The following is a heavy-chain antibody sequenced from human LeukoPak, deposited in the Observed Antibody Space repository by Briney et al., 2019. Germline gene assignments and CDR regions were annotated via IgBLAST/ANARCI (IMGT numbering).Heavy chain of an antibody. CDR1: GGSISSYY. CDR2: IYTSGST. D-gene: IGHD5-18*01. J-gene: IGHJ6*03. CDR3: ARVGYSYSINDWSRTGLEAYTTKYYYYMDV. Sequence: SETLSLTCTVSGGSISSYYWSWIRQPAGKGLEWIGRIYTSGSTNYNPSLKSRVTMSVDTSKNQFSLKLSSVTAADTAVYYCARVGYSYSINDWSRTGLEAYTTKYYYYMDVWGKGTTVIVSS. V-gene: IGHV4-4*07.